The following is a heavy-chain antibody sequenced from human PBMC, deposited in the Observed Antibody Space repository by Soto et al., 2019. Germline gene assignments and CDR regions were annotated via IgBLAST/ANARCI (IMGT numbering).Heavy chain of an antibody. CDR2: IDPGSGRA. CDR1: GYTLRNYA. V-gene: IGHV1-3*01. J-gene: IGHJ5*01. Sequence: QVQLVQSGAEVKKPGASVRVSCKPSGYTLRNYAIHWVRQAAGQSLEWLAWIDPGSGRATYSQKVQGRITVTSDISASTFYMDLTSLTSEDTAAYFCTRDLNGGNPFEYCGHGALVTVSS. CDR3: TRDLNGGNPFEY. D-gene: IGHD2-8*01.